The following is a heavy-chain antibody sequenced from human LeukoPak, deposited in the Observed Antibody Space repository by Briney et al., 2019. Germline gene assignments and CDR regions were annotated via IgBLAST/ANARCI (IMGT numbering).Heavy chain of an antibody. CDR2: IYYSGST. V-gene: IGHV4-30-4*07. CDR1: GGSLCSGGYS. CDR3: GRGTTMIPWDAFDI. Sequence: SSQTLSLTCAVSGGSLCSGGYSWSWIRQPPGKGLEWIGYIYYSGSTYYNPSLNSRVTISVNTYKNQFSLKLSSVTAADTAVYYCGRGTTMIPWDAFDIWGQGTMVTVSS. J-gene: IGHJ3*02. D-gene: IGHD3-22*01.